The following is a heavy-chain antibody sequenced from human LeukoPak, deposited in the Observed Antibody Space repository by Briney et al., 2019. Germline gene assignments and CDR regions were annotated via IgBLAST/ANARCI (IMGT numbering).Heavy chain of an antibody. CDR2: IRYDGNSN. CDR3: AKEEVISGNHGVYFDY. V-gene: IGHV3-30*02. CDR1: GFTFRSYG. Sequence: GGSLRLSCAASGFTFRSYGMQWVRQAPGKGLEWVALIRYDGNSNYYADSVKGRFTISRDNSRSTLYLQMNSLRAEDTAVYYCAKEEVISGNHGVYFDYWGQGTLVTVSS. J-gene: IGHJ4*02. D-gene: IGHD3-22*01.